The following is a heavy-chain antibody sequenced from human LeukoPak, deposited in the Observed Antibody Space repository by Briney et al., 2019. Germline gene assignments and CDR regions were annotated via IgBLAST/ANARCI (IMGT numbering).Heavy chain of an antibody. Sequence: SETLSLTCAVYGGSFSGYYWNWIRQPPGKGLEWIAEINHSGSTNYNPSLKSRVTISVDTSKNQFSLRLSSLTAADTAVYYCARRHYYNGRAYYFLDYWGQGTLVTVSS. D-gene: IGHD3-22*01. CDR1: GGSFSGYY. CDR2: INHSGST. V-gene: IGHV4-34*01. CDR3: ARRHYYNGRAYYFLDY. J-gene: IGHJ4*02.